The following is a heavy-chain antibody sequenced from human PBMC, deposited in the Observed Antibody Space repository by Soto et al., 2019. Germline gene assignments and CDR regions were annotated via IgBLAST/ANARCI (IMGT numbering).Heavy chain of an antibody. D-gene: IGHD3-10*01. CDR1: GFTFSSYA. J-gene: IGHJ4*02. CDR2: ISYDGSNK. V-gene: IGHV3-30-3*01. CDR3: ASDQEVGELTEFDY. Sequence: QVQLLESGGGVVQPGRSLRLSCAASGFTFSSYAMHWVRQAPGKGLEWVAVISYDGSNKYYADSVKGRFTISRDNSKNTLYLQMNSLRAEDTAVYYCASDQEVGELTEFDYWGLGTLVTVSS.